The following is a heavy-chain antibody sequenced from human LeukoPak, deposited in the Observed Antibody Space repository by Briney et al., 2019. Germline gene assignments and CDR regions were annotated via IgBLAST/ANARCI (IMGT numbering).Heavy chain of an antibody. Sequence: SETLSLTCTVSGGSISSSSYYWGWIRQPPGKGLEWIGSIYYSGSTYYNPSLKSRVTISVDTSRNQFSLKLSSVTAADTAVYYCARVSGEVAAAVDYFDYWGQGTLVTVSS. J-gene: IGHJ4*02. CDR2: IYYSGST. D-gene: IGHD3-10*01. CDR3: ARVSGEVAAAVDYFDY. V-gene: IGHV4-39*07. CDR1: GGSISSSSYY.